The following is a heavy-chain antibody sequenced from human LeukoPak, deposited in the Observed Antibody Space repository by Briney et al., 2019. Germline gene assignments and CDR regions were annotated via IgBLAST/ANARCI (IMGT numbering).Heavy chain of an antibody. CDR3: AKDRLAVAVEYFQH. CDR2: ISGRGGST. D-gene: IGHD6-19*01. J-gene: IGHJ1*01. V-gene: IGHV3-23*01. CDR1: GFTFSSYA. Sequence: PGGSLRLSCAASGFTFSSYAMSWVRQAPGKGLEWVSAISGRGGSTYYADSVKGRFTISRDNSKDTLYLQMNSLRAEDTAVYYCAKDRLAVAVEYFQHWGQGTLVTVSS.